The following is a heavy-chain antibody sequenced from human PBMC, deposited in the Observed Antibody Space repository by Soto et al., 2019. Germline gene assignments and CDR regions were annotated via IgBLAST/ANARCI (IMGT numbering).Heavy chain of an antibody. CDR2: IYYSGST. CDR3: ARHAGDYVLYYYYYYMDV. D-gene: IGHD4-17*01. Sequence: SETLSLTCTVSGGSIRSSSYYWGWIRQPPGKGLEWIGSIYYSGSTYYNPSLKSRVTISVDTSKNQFSLKLSSVTAADTAVYYCARHAGDYVLYYYYYYMDVWGKGTTVTVSS. CDR1: GGSIRSSSYY. V-gene: IGHV4-39*01. J-gene: IGHJ6*03.